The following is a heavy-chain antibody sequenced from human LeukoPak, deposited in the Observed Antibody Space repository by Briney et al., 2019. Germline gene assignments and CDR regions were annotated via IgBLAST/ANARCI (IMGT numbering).Heavy chain of an antibody. D-gene: IGHD7-27*01. CDR2: IRYDGSNK. CDR3: ARRLGNSYYYYYYMDV. CDR1: GFTFSSNG. Sequence: GGSLRLSCAASGFTFSSNGMHWVRQAPGKGLEWVAFIRYDGSNKYYADSVKGRFTISGDNSKNTLYLQMNSLRAEDTAVYYCARRLGNSYYYYYYMDVWGKGTTVTVSS. J-gene: IGHJ6*03. V-gene: IGHV3-30*02.